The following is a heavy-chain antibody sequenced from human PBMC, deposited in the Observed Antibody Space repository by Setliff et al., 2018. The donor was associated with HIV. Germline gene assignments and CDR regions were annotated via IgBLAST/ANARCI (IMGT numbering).Heavy chain of an antibody. CDR1: GGSINSGGYY. CDR3: ASARYIVIRGDAGMDV. Sequence: PSETLSLTCTVSGGSINSGGYYWVWIRQPALKGLEWIGRIYTSGLTNYNPSLKSRVTISVDTSKNQVSLKLSSVTASDTAVYYCASARYIVIRGDAGMDVWGPGTTVTVSS. J-gene: IGHJ6*02. CDR2: IYTSGLT. V-gene: IGHV4-61*02. D-gene: IGHD3-10*01.